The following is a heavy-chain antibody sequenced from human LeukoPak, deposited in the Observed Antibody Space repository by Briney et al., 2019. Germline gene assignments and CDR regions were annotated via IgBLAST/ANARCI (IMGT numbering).Heavy chain of an antibody. CDR1: GDSIGSHY. J-gene: IGHJ5*02. D-gene: IGHD3-3*01. CDR3: ARVCSIFGVVIIPANWFDP. CDR2: IFYVGST. Sequence: SETLSLTCTVSGDSIGSHYWSWIRQPPGKGLEWIGYIFYVGSTNYNPSLKSRVTISVDTSKNQFSLKLSSVTAADTAVYYCARVCSIFGVVIIPANWFDPWGQGTLVTVSS. V-gene: IGHV4-59*11.